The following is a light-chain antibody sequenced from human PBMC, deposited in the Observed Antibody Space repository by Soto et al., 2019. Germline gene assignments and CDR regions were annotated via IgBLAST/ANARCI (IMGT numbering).Light chain of an antibody. CDR1: QNVFTN. J-gene: IGKJ5*01. Sequence: VMTQSPATLSVSPGESATLSCRASQNVFTNVAWYQQKPGQAPRLPIYGASTRVTGVPARFSGSGSVTEFCPTVSSLQSEDFAVYYCQQYEDWPPITFCQGTRL. CDR3: QQYEDWPPIT. CDR2: GAS. V-gene: IGKV3-15*01.